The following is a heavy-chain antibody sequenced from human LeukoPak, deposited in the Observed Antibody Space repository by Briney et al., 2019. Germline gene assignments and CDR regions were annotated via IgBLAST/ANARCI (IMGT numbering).Heavy chain of an antibody. CDR3: AKLVVPAPQPYGMDV. Sequence: PGGSLRLSCAASGFTVSNHYMSWIRQAPGKGLEWVSGISGSGGRTYYADSVKGRFTIARDNSKNTVNVQMNSLRAEDTAVYYCAKLVVPAPQPYGMDVWGQGTTVTVSS. J-gene: IGHJ6*02. CDR1: GFTVSNHY. V-gene: IGHV3-23*01. CDR2: ISGSGGRT. D-gene: IGHD2-2*01.